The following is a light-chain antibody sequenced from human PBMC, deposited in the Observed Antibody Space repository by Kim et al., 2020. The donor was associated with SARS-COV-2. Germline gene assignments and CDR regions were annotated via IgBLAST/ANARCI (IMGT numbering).Light chain of an antibody. CDR3: QQSYSTPRGS. CDR1: QSISSY. Sequence: ASVGDRVTITGRASQSISSYLIWYQQKPEKAPKLLIYAASSLQSGVPSRFSGSGSGTDFTLTISSLQPEEFATYYCQQSYSTPRGSFGQGTKLEIK. CDR2: AAS. J-gene: IGKJ2*03. V-gene: IGKV1-39*01.